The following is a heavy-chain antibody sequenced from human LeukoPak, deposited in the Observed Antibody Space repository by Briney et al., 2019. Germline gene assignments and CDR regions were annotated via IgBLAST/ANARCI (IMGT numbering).Heavy chain of an antibody. Sequence: GGSLRLSCAASGFTFSNYAMHWVRQAPGKGLEWVSVVTGNGDTTYYADSLKGRFTISRDNSRNTLYLQMNSLRAEDTAVYHCARNAADCTTSACYDSWGQGTLVTVSS. V-gene: IGHV3-23*01. CDR3: ARNAADCTTSACYDS. J-gene: IGHJ4*02. D-gene: IGHD2-8*01. CDR2: VTGNGDTT. CDR1: GFTFSNYA.